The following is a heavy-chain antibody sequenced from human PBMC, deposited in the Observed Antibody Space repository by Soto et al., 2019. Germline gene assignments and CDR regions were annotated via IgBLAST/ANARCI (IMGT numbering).Heavy chain of an antibody. CDR1: GFIFSSYS. D-gene: IGHD3-10*01. J-gene: IGHJ1*01. CDR2: ISSGSTYI. V-gene: IGHV3-21*01. Sequence: GGSLRLSCAASGFIFSSYSMNWVRQAPGKGLEWVSFISSGSTYIYYADSVKGRFTISRDNAKNSLYLQMNSLRGEDTAVYYCARDATMVRGVIQDWGQGTLVTVSS. CDR3: ARDATMVRGVIQD.